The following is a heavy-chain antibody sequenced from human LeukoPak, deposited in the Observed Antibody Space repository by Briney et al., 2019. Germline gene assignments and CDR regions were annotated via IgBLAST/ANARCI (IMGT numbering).Heavy chain of an antibody. CDR3: ARDRDYGDDECFFDY. Sequence: GSSVKVSCKASGGTFSSYAISWVRQAPGQGLEWMGGIIPIFGTANYAQKFQGRVTITADESTSTAYMELSSLRSEDTAVYCCARDRDYGDDECFFDYWGQGTLVSVSS. J-gene: IGHJ4*02. D-gene: IGHD4-17*01. CDR1: GGTFSSYA. CDR2: IIPIFGTA. V-gene: IGHV1-69*01.